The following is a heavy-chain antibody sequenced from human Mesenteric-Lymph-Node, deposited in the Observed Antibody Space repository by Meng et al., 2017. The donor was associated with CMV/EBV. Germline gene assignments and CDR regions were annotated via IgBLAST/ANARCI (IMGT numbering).Heavy chain of an antibody. V-gene: IGHV3-53*01. CDR1: GFTVSSNF. CDR2: IYSGGTI. D-gene: IGHD2-2*01. CDR3: ARNRRNCGSVSCYGYYGMDV. J-gene: IGHJ6*02. Sequence: GGSLRLSCAASGFTVSSNFMTWVRQAPGRGLEWVSIIYSGGTIKYADSVKGRFTISRDSSTNTLYLQIDSLRVEDTAVYFCARNRRNCGSVSCYGYYGMDVWGQGTTVTVSS.